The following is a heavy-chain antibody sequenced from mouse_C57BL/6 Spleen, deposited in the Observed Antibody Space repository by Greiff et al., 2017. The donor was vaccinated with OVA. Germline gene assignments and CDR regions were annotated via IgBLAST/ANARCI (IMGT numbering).Heavy chain of an antibody. CDR2: FYPGSGSI. CDR3: ERHEEANYYGSSPYFDY. V-gene: IGHV1-62-2*01. Sequence: QVQLQQSGAELVKPGASVKLSCKASGYTFTEYTIHWVKQRSGQGLEWIGWFYPGSGSIKYNEKFKDKATLTADKSSSTVYMELSRLTSEDSAVYFCERHEEANYYGSSPYFDYWGQGTTLTVSS. CDR1: GYTFTEYT. D-gene: IGHD1-1*01. J-gene: IGHJ2*01.